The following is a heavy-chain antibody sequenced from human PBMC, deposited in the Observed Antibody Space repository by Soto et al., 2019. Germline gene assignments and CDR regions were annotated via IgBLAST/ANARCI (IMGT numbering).Heavy chain of an antibody. V-gene: IGHV1-18*04. D-gene: IGHD3-22*01. J-gene: IGHJ4*02. Sequence: SVKVSCLASRYSFPTYGFSWVRQAPAQALEWVGWSIAHNCDTQYSQKFQCRGARITDTSTTTGYMELRSLTSEETAVYFCATEPIYYNDGSDYYRLGHWGQGTLVTVSS. CDR1: RYSFPTYG. CDR3: ATEPIYYNDGSDYYRLGH. CDR2: SIAHNCDT.